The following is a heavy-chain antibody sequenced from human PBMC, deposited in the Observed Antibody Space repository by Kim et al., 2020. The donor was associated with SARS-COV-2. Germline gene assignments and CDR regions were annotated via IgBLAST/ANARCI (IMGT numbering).Heavy chain of an antibody. CDR3: ATGGYSYGHFAFDY. J-gene: IGHJ4*02. D-gene: IGHD5-18*01. Sequence: SETLSLTCTVSGGSISSGSYYWSWIRQPAGKGLEWIGRIYTSGSTNYNPSLKSRVTISVDTSKNQFSLKLSSVTAADTAVYYCATGGYSYGHFAFDYWGQGTLVTVSS. CDR1: GGSISSGSYY. V-gene: IGHV4-61*02. CDR2: IYTSGST.